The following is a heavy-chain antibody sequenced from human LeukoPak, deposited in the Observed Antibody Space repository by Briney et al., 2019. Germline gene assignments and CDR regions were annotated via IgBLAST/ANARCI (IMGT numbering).Heavy chain of an antibody. CDR2: ISGSGGST. CDR1: GFTVNYW. CDR3: ARDLYCSSTSCSAGGY. J-gene: IGHJ4*02. D-gene: IGHD2-2*01. Sequence: GGSLRLSCAASGFTVNYWMSWARQAPGKGLEWVSAISGSGGSTYYADSVKGRFTISRDNSKNTLYLQMNSLRAEDTAVYYCARDLYCSSTSCSAGGYWGQGTLVTVSS. V-gene: IGHV3-23*01.